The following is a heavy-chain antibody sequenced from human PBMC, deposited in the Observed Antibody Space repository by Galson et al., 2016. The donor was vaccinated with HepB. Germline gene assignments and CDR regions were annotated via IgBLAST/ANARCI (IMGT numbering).Heavy chain of an antibody. Sequence: SETLSLTCAVSGGSISSSNWWSWVRQPPGKGLEWIGEIYHSGSTDYSPSLKSRVTISVDKSKNQFSLKLSSVTAADTAVYYCARRRVCSRTRCYGFDYWGQGTLVTVSS. CDR2: IYHSGST. V-gene: IGHV4-4*02. J-gene: IGHJ4*02. CDR3: ARRRVCSRTRCYGFDY. CDR1: GGSISSSNW. D-gene: IGHD2-2*01.